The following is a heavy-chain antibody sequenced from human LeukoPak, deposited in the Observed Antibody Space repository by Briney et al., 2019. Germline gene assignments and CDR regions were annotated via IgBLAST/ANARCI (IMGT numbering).Heavy chain of an antibody. CDR3: ARHSSHYYGSGHFDY. J-gene: IGHJ4*02. V-gene: IGHV4-39*01. D-gene: IGHD3-10*01. CDR1: GGSISSSSYY. Sequence: PSETLSLTCTVSGGSISSSSYYWGWIRQPPGKGLEWIGSIYYSGSTYYNPSLKSRVTISVDTSKNQFSLKLSSVTAADTAVYYCARHSSHYYGSGHFDYWGQGTLVTVSS. CDR2: IYYSGST.